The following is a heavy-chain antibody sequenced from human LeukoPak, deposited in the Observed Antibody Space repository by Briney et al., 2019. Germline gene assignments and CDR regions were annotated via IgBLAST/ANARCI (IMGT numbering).Heavy chain of an antibody. V-gene: IGHV1-24*01. CDR2: FDPEDGET. CDR3: ATGFSRMTSRYYYGMDV. Sequence: GASVKVSCKVSGYTLTELSMHWVRQAPGKGLEWMGGFDPEDGETIYAQKFQGRVTMTEDTSTDTAYMELSSLRSEDTAVYYCATGFSRMTSRYYYGMDVWGQGTTVTVSS. D-gene: IGHD3-9*01. J-gene: IGHJ6*02. CDR1: GYTLTELS.